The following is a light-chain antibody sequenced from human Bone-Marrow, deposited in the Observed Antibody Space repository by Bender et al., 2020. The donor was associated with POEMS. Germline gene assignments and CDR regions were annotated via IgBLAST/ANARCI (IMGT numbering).Light chain of an antibody. CDR2: EVS. V-gene: IGLV2-14*01. CDR3: CSYTGDNRYV. Sequence: QSALTQPASVSGSPGQSITLSCSGTGNDVGGFNLVSWYQQRPDSVPQLIMYEVSTRPSGVSDRFSGSKSGNTASLTISGLQPGDESHCYCCSYTGDNRYVFGSGTKVTVL. CDR1: GNDVGGFNL. J-gene: IGLJ1*01.